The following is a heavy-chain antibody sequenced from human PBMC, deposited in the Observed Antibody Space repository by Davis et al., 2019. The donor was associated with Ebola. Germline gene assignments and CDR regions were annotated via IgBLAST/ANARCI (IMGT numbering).Heavy chain of an antibody. V-gene: IGHV7-4-1*02. CDR3: ARGIAAAAEGDWFDP. J-gene: IGHJ5*02. Sequence: AASVKVSCKASGYTFTTHGLNWVRQAPGQGLEWMGWINTNTGNPTYAQGFTGRFVFSLDTSVSTAYLQISSLKAEDTAVYYCARGIAAAAEGDWFDPWGQGTLVTVSS. CDR2: INTNTGNP. D-gene: IGHD6-13*01. CDR1: GYTFTTHG.